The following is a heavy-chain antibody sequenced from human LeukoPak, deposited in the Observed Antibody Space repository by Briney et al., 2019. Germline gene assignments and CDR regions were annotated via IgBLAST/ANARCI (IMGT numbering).Heavy chain of an antibody. V-gene: IGHV4-39*01. CDR1: GASISGSGYY. Sequence: SETLSLTCTVSGASISGSGYYWGWIRQPPGKGLEWIGSTYSSGSTYYNASLQSRVTISIETSKNQISLRLNSVTAADTAMYYCAKSGGYGLIDYWGQGTLVTVSS. CDR3: AKSGGYGLIDY. CDR2: TYSSGST. J-gene: IGHJ4*02. D-gene: IGHD1-26*01.